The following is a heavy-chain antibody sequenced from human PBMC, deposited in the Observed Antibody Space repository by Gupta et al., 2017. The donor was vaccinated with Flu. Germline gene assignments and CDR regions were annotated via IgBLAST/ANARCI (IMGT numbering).Heavy chain of an antibody. D-gene: IGHD2-15*01. CDR3: ASGRITLSFTENWFDP. CDR2: INPSGDRT. CDR1: YY. V-gene: IGHV1-46*01. Sequence: YYIHWVRQAPGQGLEWVGMINPSGDRTSYAPKLQDSLTMTSDTSASKVFMDLGSLSSGDTAVYDGASGRITLSFTENWFDPWGQGTLVTVSS. J-gene: IGHJ5*02.